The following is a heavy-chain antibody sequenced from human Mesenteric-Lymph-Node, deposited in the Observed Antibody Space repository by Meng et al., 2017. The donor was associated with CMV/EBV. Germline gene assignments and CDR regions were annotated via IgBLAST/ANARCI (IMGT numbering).Heavy chain of an antibody. V-gene: IGHV1-18*01. CDR3: ARDTRESVPACIHWTY. J-gene: IGHJ4*02. Sequence: ASVKVYCKASGYTFSLYGITWVRQAPGQGLEWMGWISGYNGNTKYAQKYQGRVTMTTDTSTGTAYMELRRLRSDDTALYYCARDTRESVPACIHWTYWGQGPLVTVSS. CDR1: GYTFSLYG. D-gene: IGHD2-2*02. CDR2: ISGYNGNT.